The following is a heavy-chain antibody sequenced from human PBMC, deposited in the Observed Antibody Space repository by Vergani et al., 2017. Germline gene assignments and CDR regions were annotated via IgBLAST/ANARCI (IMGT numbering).Heavy chain of an antibody. D-gene: IGHD3-9*01. V-gene: IGHV3-48*01. J-gene: IGHJ5*02. CDR2: ISSSSSTI. Sequence: EVQLVESGGGLVQPGGSLRLSCAASGFTFSSYSMNWVRQAPGKGLEWVSYISSSSSTIYYADSVKGRFTISRDNAKNSLYLQMNSLRAEDTAVYYCARVGXLTGYYNEDNWFDPWGQGTLVTVSS. CDR3: ARVGXLTGYYNEDNWFDP. CDR1: GFTFSSYS.